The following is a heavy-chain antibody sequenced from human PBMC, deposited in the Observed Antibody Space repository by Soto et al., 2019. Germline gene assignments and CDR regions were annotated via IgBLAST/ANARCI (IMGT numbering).Heavy chain of an antibody. D-gene: IGHD6-19*01. CDR1: GGSISSGGYS. V-gene: IGHV4-30-2*01. Sequence: QLQLQESGSGLVKPSQTLSLTCAVSGGSISSGGYSWSWIRQPPGKGLEWIGYIYHSGSTYYNPSLKSRVTISVERSKNQFSLKLSSVTAADTAVYSCARAGGLGAVAVDYWGQGTLVTVSS. CDR2: IYHSGST. J-gene: IGHJ4*02. CDR3: ARAGGLGAVAVDY.